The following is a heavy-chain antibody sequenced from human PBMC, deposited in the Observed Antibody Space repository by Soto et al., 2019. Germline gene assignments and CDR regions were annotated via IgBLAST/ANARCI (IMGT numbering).Heavy chain of an antibody. V-gene: IGHV3-48*03. D-gene: IGHD4-17*01. J-gene: IGHJ4*02. CDR2: IXXXXXXI. Sequence: GGSLRLSCTGSGFPFDDFAINWVRQAPGXGLXWVSXIXXXXXXIYCADSVKGRFTISRDNAKNSLYLQMNSLRAEDTAVYYCGLRVDYWGQGTLVTVSS. CDR3: GLRVDY. CDR1: GFPFDDFA.